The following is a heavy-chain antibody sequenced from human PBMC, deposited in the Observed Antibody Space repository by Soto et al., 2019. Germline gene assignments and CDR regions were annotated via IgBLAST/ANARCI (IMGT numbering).Heavy chain of an antibody. CDR3: ARHYPIGNNWTYFDY. CDR2: IFYTGST. V-gene: IGHV4-59*08. J-gene: IGHJ4*02. Sequence: SQTMSLTCTVSDGYISSYYWGWIRQHPGKGLEWIGYIFYTGSTNYNPSLKSRVIISVDTSKNQFSLKLSSVTAADTAVYYCARHYPIGNNWTYFDYWGQGTLVTVSS. D-gene: IGHD1-1*01. CDR1: DGYISSYY.